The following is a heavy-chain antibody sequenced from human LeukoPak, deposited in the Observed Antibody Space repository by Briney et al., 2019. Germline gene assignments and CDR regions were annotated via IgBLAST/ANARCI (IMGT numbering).Heavy chain of an antibody. CDR1: GYTFTSFG. D-gene: IGHD3-22*01. Sequence: ASVKVSCKASGYTFTSFGISWMRQAPGQGLEWMGWISAYNGNTNYAQKLQGRVTMTTDTSTSTAYMELRSLRSDDTAVYYCAREETYYYDSNGYTKAFDIWGQGTMVTVSS. V-gene: IGHV1-18*01. CDR3: AREETYYYDSNGYTKAFDI. J-gene: IGHJ3*02. CDR2: ISAYNGNT.